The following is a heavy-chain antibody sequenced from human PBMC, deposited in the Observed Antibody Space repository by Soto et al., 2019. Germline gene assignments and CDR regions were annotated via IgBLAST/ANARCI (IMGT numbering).Heavy chain of an antibody. D-gene: IGHD2-2*01. V-gene: IGHV3-30*18. J-gene: IGHJ4*02. CDR1: GFTFSSYG. CDR3: AKDSTLDY. Sequence: QVQLVESGGGVVQPGRSLRLSCAASGFTFSSYGMHWVRQAPGKGLEWVAVISYDGSNKYYADSVKGRFTISRDNSKNTLYLQMNSLRAEDTAVYYCAKDSTLDYWGQWTLVTVSS. CDR2: ISYDGSNK.